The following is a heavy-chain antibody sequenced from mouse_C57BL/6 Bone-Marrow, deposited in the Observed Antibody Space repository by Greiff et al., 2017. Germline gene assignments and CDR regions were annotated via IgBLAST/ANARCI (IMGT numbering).Heavy chain of an antibody. CDR3: ARRGITTFAY. CDR2: ISSGGSYT. D-gene: IGHD2-4*01. J-gene: IGHJ3*01. V-gene: IGHV5-6*02. CDR1: GFTFSSYG. Sequence: ESFLSLVKPGGSLKLSCAASGFTFSSYGMSWVRQTPDKRLEWVATISSGGSYTYYPDSVKGRFTISRDNAKNTLYLQMSSLKSEDTAMYYCARRGITTFAYWGQGTLVTVSA.